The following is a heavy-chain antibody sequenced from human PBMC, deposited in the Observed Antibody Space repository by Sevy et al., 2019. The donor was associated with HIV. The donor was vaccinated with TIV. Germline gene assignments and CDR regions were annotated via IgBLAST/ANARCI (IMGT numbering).Heavy chain of an antibody. CDR3: AKAPTQRHLFDY. CDR1: GFTFSSYA. V-gene: IGHV3-23*01. Sequence: GGSLRLSCAASGFTFSSYAMTWVRQAPGKGLEWVSAISGSGGNTYYADSVKGRFTISRDNSRNTLYLQMNSLRAEDTAVYYCAKAPTQRHLFDYWGQGTLVTVSS. J-gene: IGHJ4*02. CDR2: ISGSGGNT.